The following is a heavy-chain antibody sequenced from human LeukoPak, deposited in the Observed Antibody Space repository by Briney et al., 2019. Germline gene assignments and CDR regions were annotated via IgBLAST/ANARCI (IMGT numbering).Heavy chain of an antibody. CDR3: ARAAGAAAGNDAFDI. V-gene: IGHV4-34*01. Sequence: PSETLSLTCAVYGGSFSGYYWSWIRQPPGKGLKWIGEINHSGSTNYNPSLKSRVTISVDTSKNQFSLKLSSVTAADTAVYYCARAAGAAAGNDAFDIWGQGTMVTVSS. D-gene: IGHD6-13*01. J-gene: IGHJ3*02. CDR2: INHSGST. CDR1: GGSFSGYY.